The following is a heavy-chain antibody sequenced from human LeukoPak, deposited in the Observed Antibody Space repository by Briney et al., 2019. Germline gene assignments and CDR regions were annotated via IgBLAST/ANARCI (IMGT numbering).Heavy chain of an antibody. CDR3: ARERADYCGGDCYHDAFDI. CDR2: IYYIGCT. D-gene: IGHD2-21*02. CDR1: GGSISRYY. V-gene: IGHV4-59*01. J-gene: IGHJ3*02. Sequence: PSETLSLTCTVSGGSISRYYWSWIRQPPARGLEGIGYIYYIGCTNYNPSLKSRVTISVDTSKDQFSLKLSSVTAADTAVYYCARERADYCGGDCYHDAFDIWGQGTMVTVSS.